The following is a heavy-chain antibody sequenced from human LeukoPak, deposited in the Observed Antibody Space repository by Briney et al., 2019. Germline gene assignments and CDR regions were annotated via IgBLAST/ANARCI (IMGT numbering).Heavy chain of an antibody. D-gene: IGHD3-3*01. V-gene: IGHV1-69*05. CDR3: ARSVNYDLYMDV. CDR1: GGTFSSYA. J-gene: IGHJ6*03. CDR2: IIPIFGTA. Sequence: ASVKVSCKASGGTFSSYAISWVRQAPGQGLEWMGGIIPIFGTANYAQKLQGRVTMTTDTSTSTAYMELRSLRSDDTAVYYCARSVNYDLYMDVWGKGTTVTVSS.